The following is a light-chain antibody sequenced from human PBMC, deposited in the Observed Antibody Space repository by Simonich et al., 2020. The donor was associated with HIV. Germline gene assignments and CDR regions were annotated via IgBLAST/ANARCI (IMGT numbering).Light chain of an antibody. CDR2: GTS. V-gene: IGKV1-8*01. J-gene: IGKJ1*01. Sequence: AIRMTQSPSSLSASTGDRVTITCRASQGISHFLAWYRQKPGQAPQLLIYGTSSMHSGSPSRFSGSGFGTDFTLSISSLQSEDFATYYCQQAITFPRTFGQGTRVDVK. CDR3: QQAITFPRT. CDR1: QGISHF.